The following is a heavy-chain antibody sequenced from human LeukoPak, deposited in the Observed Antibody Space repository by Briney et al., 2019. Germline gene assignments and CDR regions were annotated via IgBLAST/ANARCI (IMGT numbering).Heavy chain of an antibody. J-gene: IGHJ4*02. CDR2: ISYDGSNK. CDR1: GFTFSSYA. V-gene: IGHV3-30*04. D-gene: IGHD3-22*01. CDR3: ASYDNSRRLEY. Sequence: GRSLRLSCAASGFTFSSYAMHWVRQAPGKGLEWVAVISYDGSNKYYADSVKGRFTISRDNGKNSLYLHMNSLRAEDTAVYYCASYDNSRRLEYWGQGILVTVSS.